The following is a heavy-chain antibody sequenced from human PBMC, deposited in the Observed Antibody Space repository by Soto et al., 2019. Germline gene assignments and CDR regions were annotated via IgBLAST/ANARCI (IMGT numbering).Heavy chain of an antibody. D-gene: IGHD5-18*01. V-gene: IGHV1-18*01. CDR2: ISAYNGNT. Sequence: AASVKVSCKASGYTFTSYGISWVRQAPGQGLEWMGWISAYNGNTNYAQKLQGRVTMTTDTSTSTAYMELRSLRSDDTAVYYCARLVDTAMVTQWFDPWGQGTLVTVPS. J-gene: IGHJ5*02. CDR1: GYTFTSYG. CDR3: ARLVDTAMVTQWFDP.